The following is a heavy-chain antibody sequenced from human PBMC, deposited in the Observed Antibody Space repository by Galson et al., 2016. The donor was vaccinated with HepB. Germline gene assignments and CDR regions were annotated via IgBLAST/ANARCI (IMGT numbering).Heavy chain of an antibody. CDR1: GYIFSSFP. D-gene: IGHD3-3*01. V-gene: IGHV1-3*01. CDR2: INGGNGDT. CDR3: ARAPGRRTVRRKGLRLKEEWGESTPINRFDP. Sequence: SVKVSCKASGYIFSSFPMHWVRQAPGQRLEWMGWINGGNGDTRYSQKFQGRITITRDTSATTVYLELSSLTSEDTAVYYCARAPGRRTVRRKGLRLKEEWGESTPINRFDPWGQGTLVTVSS. J-gene: IGHJ5*02.